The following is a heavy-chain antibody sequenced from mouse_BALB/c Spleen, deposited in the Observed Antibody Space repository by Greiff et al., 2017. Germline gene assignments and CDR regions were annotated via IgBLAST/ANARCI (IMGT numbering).Heavy chain of an antibody. V-gene: IGHV1-69*02. CDR2: IYPSDSYT. D-gene: IGHD1-1*01. CDR3: TRFVTTVVARYFDV. CDR1: GYTFTSYW. Sequence: QVQLQQPGAELVRPGASVKLSCKASGYTFTSYWINWVKQRPGQGLEWIGNIYPSDSYTNYNQKFKDKATLTVDKSSSTAYMQLSSPTSEDSAVYYCTRFVTTVVARYFDVWGAGTTVTVSS. J-gene: IGHJ1*01.